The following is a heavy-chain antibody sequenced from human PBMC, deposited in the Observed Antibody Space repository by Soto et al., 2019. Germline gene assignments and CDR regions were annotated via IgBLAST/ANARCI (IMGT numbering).Heavy chain of an antibody. D-gene: IGHD3-10*01. J-gene: IGHJ4*02. CDR2: IYPSDSDT. V-gene: IGHV5-51*01. Sequence: GESLKISCKGSGYRFTSYWIGWVRQMPGKGLEWMGIIYPSDSDTRYSPSFQGQVTISADKSISTAYLQWSSLKASDTATYYCARPYYGGNNGYYFDYWGQGTLVTVSS. CDR1: GYRFTSYW. CDR3: ARPYYGGNNGYYFDY.